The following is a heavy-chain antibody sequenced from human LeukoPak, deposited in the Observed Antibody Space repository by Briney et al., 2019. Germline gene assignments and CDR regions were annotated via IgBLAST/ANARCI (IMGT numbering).Heavy chain of an antibody. D-gene: IGHD1-26*01. V-gene: IGHV3-23*01. CDR3: AKKVVVGATSPYSDFQD. Sequence: GGSLRLSCAASGFTFSSSGMHWVRQAPGKGLEWVSAISGSGVTTHYAGSVKGRFSISRDNSKNTLYLQMNSLRAEDTALYYCAKKVVVGATSPYSDFQDWGQGTLVTVSS. J-gene: IGHJ1*01. CDR1: GFTFSSSG. CDR2: ISGSGVTT.